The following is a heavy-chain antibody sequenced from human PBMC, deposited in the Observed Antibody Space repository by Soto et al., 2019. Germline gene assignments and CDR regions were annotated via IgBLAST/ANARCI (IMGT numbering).Heavy chain of an antibody. CDR1: GYTFTSYA. J-gene: IGHJ4*02. D-gene: IGHD3-10*01. Sequence: QVQLVQSGAEVKKPGASVKVSCKASGYTFTSYAMHWVRQAPGQRLEWMGWINAGNGNTKYSQKFQGRVTITRDTSASTAYMELSGLRSEETAVYSCARDLGFGRSDYWGQGTRVTVSS. CDR2: INAGNGNT. CDR3: ARDLGFGRSDY. V-gene: IGHV1-3*01.